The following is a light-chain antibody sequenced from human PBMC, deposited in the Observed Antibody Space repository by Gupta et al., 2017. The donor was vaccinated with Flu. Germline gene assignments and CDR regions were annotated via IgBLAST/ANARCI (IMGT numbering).Light chain of an antibody. V-gene: IGLV2-14*01. CDR1: RSDVGGYNY. CDR3: SSYTSSSTPYV. J-gene: IGLJ1*01. Sequence: QSALTQTDSVSGSPGQSLTLSCPGTRSDVGGYNYVSWYQQHPGKAPKLMIYEVSNRPSGVSNRFSGPKSGNTASLTISGLQAEDEADYYCSSYTSSSTPYVFGTGTKVTVL. CDR2: EVS.